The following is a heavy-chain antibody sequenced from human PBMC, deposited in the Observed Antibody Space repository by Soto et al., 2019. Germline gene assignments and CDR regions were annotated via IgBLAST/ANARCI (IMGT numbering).Heavy chain of an antibody. V-gene: IGHV1-2*02. CDR3: SKGRWTVGHCSGGSCYDGMDV. CDR2: INPKNGDT. D-gene: IGHD2-15*01. CDR1: GYRFICFS. J-gene: IGHJ6*02. Sequence: XSVKVCCKAPGYRFICFSLHWVRHDPGQGLEWLGWINPKNGDTNYAQKFQGRVTMTRDTSINTVYMELNSLKSDDTAVYYCSKGRWTVGHCSGGSCYDGMDVWGQGPTVTVSS.